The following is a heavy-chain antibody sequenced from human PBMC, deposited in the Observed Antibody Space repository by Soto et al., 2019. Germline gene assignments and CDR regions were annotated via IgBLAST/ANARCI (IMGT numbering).Heavy chain of an antibody. CDR1: GYTFTSYG. J-gene: IGHJ4*02. D-gene: IGHD3-10*01. CDR2: ISAYNGNT. CDR3: AREAARLLWFGELLRTSNLDY. Sequence: QVQLVQSGAEVKKPGASVKVSCKASGYTFTSYGISWVRQAPGQGLEWIGWISAYNGNTNYAQKLQGRVTMTTDTSTSTAYMELRSLRSDDTAVYYCAREAARLLWFGELLRTSNLDYWGQGTLVTVSS. V-gene: IGHV1-18*01.